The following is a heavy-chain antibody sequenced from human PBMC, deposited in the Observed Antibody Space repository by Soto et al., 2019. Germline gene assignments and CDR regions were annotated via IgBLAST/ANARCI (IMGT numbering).Heavy chain of an antibody. CDR3: STRAYDTNGYYRFDP. CDR1: GGSFVGHS. D-gene: IGHD3-22*01. J-gene: IGHJ5*01. CDR2: INHSGRV. V-gene: IGHV4-34*01. Sequence: SETLSLTCAVYGGSFVGHSWTLIGQSPGKGLEWIGDINHSGRVNYSPSLKSRVTISLDTSKNQFSLTLSAVTAADTAMYYCSTRAYDTNGYYRFDPWGQGTLVTVSS.